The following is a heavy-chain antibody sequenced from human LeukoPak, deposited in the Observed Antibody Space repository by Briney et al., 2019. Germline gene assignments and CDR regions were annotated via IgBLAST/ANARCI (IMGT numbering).Heavy chain of an antibody. Sequence: ASVKVSCKASGYTFTGYYMHWVRHAPGQGLEWKAWINLNSGGTYYAQNFHDRITMTRETSISTAYMELSRLRSDDTAIYYCARANALYCSSTSCLFDYWGQGTLVTVSS. CDR1: GYTFTGYY. J-gene: IGHJ4*02. CDR2: INLNSGGT. D-gene: IGHD2-2*01. V-gene: IGHV1-2*02. CDR3: ARANALYCSSTSCLFDY.